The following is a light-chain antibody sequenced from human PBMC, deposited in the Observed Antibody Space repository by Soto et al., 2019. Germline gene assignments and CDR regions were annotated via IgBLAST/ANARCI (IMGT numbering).Light chain of an antibody. CDR2: DAS. CDR3: QHRHNWPTWT. V-gene: IGKV3-11*01. J-gene: IGKJ1*01. Sequence: EIVLTQSPATLSLSPGERATLSCRASQSLSSSLAWFQQKPDQAPRLLIYDASNRATGIPARFSGSGSGTDFTLTITSLEPEDSAVYYCQHRHNWPTWTFGQGTKVDNK. CDR1: QSLSSS.